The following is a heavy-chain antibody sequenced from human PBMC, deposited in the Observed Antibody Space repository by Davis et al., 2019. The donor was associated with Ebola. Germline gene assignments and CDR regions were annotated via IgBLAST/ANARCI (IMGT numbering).Heavy chain of an antibody. CDR1: GFTFSSYA. V-gene: IGHV3-23*01. CDR3: AKGAFYYGSGKDYFDY. Sequence: GESLKISCAASGFTFSSYAMSWVRQAPGKGLEWVSAISGSGGSTYYADSVKGRFTISRDNSKNTLYLQMNSLRAEDTAVYYCAKGAFYYGSGKDYFDYWGQGTLVTVSS. CDR2: ISGSGGST. J-gene: IGHJ4*02. D-gene: IGHD3-10*01.